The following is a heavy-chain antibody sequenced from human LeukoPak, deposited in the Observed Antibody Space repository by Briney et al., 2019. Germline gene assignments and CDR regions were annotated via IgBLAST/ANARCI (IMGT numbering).Heavy chain of an antibody. D-gene: IGHD2-8*01. Sequence: ASVKVSCKASGYTFTSYDINWVRQATGQGPEWMGWMNPNSGNTGYAQKFQGRVTMTRNTSISTAYMELSSLRSEDTAVYYCARAYCTNGVCYPYYYYGMDVWGQGTTVTVSS. CDR3: ARAYCTNGVCYPYYYYGMDV. V-gene: IGHV1-8*01. J-gene: IGHJ6*02. CDR2: MNPNSGNT. CDR1: GYTFTSYD.